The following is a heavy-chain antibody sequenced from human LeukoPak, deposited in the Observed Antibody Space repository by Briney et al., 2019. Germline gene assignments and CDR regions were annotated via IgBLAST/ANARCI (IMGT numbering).Heavy chain of an antibody. CDR2: INPNSGGT. V-gene: IGHV1-2*06. CDR3: ARGPSGGAVISYYYGMDV. CDR1: GYTFTGYY. D-gene: IGHD3-3*01. Sequence: GASVKVSCKASGYTFTGYYMHWVRQAPGQGLEWMGRINPNSGGTNYAQKFQGRVTMTRDTSISTAYMELSRLRSDDTAVYYCARGPSGGAVISYYYGMDVWGQGTTVTVSS. J-gene: IGHJ6*02.